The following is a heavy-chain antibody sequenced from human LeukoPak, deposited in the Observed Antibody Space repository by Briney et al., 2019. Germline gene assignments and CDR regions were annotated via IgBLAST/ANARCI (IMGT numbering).Heavy chain of an antibody. CDR2: INPSGGST. J-gene: IGHJ4*02. D-gene: IGHD2/OR15-2a*01. CDR3: ARDSRKVRAPDY. V-gene: IGHV1-46*01. CDR1: GYTFTSYY. Sequence: ASVKVSCKASGYTFTSYYMHWVRQAPGQGLAWMGIINPSGGSTSYAQKFQGRVTMTRDTSTSTVYMELSSLRSEDTAVYYCARDSRKVRAPDYWGQGTLVTVSS.